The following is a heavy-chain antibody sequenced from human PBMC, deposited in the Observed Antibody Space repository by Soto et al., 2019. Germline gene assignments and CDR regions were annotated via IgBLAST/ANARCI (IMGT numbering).Heavy chain of an antibody. Sequence: ASVKVSCKPSGYTFTDLYIHWVRQAPGQGLEWMGWIDPRSGDRRNTQKFHGRVTMSRDTSTSTVYMELSSLTSDDTAVYYCARDNYGPLHYWRQGTLVPVSS. CDR2: IDPRSGDR. J-gene: IGHJ4*02. CDR1: GYTFTDLY. CDR3: ARDNYGPLHY. D-gene: IGHD3-10*01. V-gene: IGHV1-2*02.